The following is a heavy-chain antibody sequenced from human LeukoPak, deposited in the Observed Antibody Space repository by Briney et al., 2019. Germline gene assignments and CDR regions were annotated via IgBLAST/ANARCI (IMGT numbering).Heavy chain of an antibody. J-gene: IGHJ3*02. Sequence: GESLKISCKDSGYSFTSYWIGRVRQMPGKGLEWMGIIYPGDSDTRYSPSFQAQVTISADKSISTAYLQWSSLKASDTAMYYCARQAWWETTTGAFDIWGQGTMVTVSS. CDR3: ARQAWWETTTGAFDI. D-gene: IGHD1-26*01. CDR2: IYPGDSDT. CDR1: GYSFTSYW. V-gene: IGHV5-51*01.